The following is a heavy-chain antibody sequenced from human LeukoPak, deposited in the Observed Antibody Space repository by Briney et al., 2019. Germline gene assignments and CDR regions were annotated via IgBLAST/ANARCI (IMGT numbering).Heavy chain of an antibody. V-gene: IGHV4-59*01. J-gene: IGHJ4*02. D-gene: IGHD1-26*01. CDR2: IYYDGRF. Sequence: PSETLSLTCTVSGGSISSYYGSWIRQPPGKGLEWIGYIYYDGRFNYNPSLKSRVTISIDTSMTQFSLKVTSVTAADTAVYYCARAAIEGATTDLDYWGQGTLVTVSS. CDR1: GGSISSYY. CDR3: ARAAIEGATTDLDY.